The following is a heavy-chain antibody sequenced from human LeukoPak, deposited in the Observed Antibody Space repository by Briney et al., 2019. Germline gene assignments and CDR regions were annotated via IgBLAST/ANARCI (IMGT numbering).Heavy chain of an antibody. J-gene: IGHJ4*02. CDR1: GYTFTGYY. Sequence: ASVKVSCKASGYTFTGYYMHWVRQAPGQGLEWMGGIIPIFGTANYAQKFQGRVTITADESTSTAYMELSSLRSEDTAVYYCARDFHGGADQLPYYFDYWGQGTLVTVSS. CDR2: IIPIFGTA. CDR3: ARDFHGGADQLPYYFDY. D-gene: IGHD2-2*01. V-gene: IGHV1-69*13.